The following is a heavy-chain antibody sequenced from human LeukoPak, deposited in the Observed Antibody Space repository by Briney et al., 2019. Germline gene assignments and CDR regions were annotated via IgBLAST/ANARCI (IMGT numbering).Heavy chain of an antibody. J-gene: IGHJ3*02. Sequence: GASVKFSCKASGYTFPGYYMHWVRQAPGQGLEWMGWINPNSGGTNYAQKFQGRVTMTRDTSISTAYMELSRLRSDDTAVYYCAAVAGLGNAFDIWGQGTMVTVSS. CDR1: GYTFPGYY. V-gene: IGHV1-2*02. D-gene: IGHD6-19*01. CDR3: AAVAGLGNAFDI. CDR2: INPNSGGT.